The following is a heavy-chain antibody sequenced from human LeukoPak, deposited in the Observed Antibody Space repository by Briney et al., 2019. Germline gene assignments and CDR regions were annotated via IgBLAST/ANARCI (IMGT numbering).Heavy chain of an antibody. CDR2: ISSSGSTL. V-gene: IGHV3-48*03. J-gene: IGHJ4*02. CDR1: GFTFSSYE. Sequence: AGGSLRLSCAASGFTFSSYEMNWVRQAPGKGLEWVSYISSSGSTLYYADSVKGRFTISRDNAKNSLYLQMNSLRAEDTAVYYCARGSSSWFPYRLSFSDYWGQGTLVTVSS. CDR3: ARGSSSWFPYRLSFSDY. D-gene: IGHD6-13*01.